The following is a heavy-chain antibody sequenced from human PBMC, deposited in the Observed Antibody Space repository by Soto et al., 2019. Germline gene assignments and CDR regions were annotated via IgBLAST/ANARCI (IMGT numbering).Heavy chain of an antibody. J-gene: IGHJ4*02. D-gene: IGHD5-12*01. Sequence: SQTLSLTCAVSGDSVSSNSDTWNWIRQSPSRGLEWLGRTYYRSKWYNEYAVSVKSRVTINPDTSKNQFSLQLSSVTPEDTAVYCCARGKDGSIDYWGQGTLVTVSS. V-gene: IGHV6-1*01. CDR3: ARGKDGSIDY. CDR1: GDSVSSNSDT. CDR2: TYYRSKWYN.